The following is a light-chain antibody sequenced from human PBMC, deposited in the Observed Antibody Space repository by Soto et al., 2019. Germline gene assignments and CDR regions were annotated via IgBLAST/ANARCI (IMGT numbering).Light chain of an antibody. Sequence: QSALTQPRSVSGSPGQSVTISCTGTSSDVGRYNYVSWYQQHPGKAPKFMIYDVPERPSGVPDRFSGSKSGDTASLTISGLQVEDEADYYCCSYAGSYSWVFGGGTKLTVL. CDR2: DVP. CDR3: CSYAGSYSWV. J-gene: IGLJ3*02. V-gene: IGLV2-11*01. CDR1: SSDVGRYNY.